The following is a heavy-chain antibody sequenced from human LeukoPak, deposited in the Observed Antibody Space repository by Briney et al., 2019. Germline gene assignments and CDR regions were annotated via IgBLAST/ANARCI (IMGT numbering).Heavy chain of an antibody. CDR2: INPNSGGT. D-gene: IGHD3-22*01. V-gene: IGHV1-2*02. Sequence: EASVTVSCTASGYTFTGYYMHWVRQAPGQGLEWMRWINPNSGGTNYAQKFQGRVTMTRDTSISTAYMELSRLRSDDTAVYYCARVNLYDSSGYYLGYWGQGTLVTVSS. CDR1: GYTFTGYY. J-gene: IGHJ4*02. CDR3: ARVNLYDSSGYYLGY.